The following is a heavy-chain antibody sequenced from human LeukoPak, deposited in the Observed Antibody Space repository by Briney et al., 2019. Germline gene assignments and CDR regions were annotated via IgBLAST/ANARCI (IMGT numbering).Heavy chain of an antibody. Sequence: SETLSLTCTVSGGSISTYYWSWIRQPAGKGLEWIGRIYTSGSTNYNPSLKSRVTMSVDTSKNQFSLKLSPVTAADTAVYYCARRGYSSSRVDYWGPGTLVTVSS. CDR2: IYTSGST. J-gene: IGHJ4*02. CDR3: ARRGYSSSRVDY. V-gene: IGHV4-4*07. CDR1: GGSISTYY. D-gene: IGHD6-6*01.